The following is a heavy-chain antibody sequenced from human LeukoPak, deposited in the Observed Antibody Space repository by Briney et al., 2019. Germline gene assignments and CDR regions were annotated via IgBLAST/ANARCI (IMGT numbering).Heavy chain of an antibody. Sequence: ASVKVSCKASGYTFTGYYMHWVRQAPGQELEWMGWINPNSGGTNYAQKFQGRVTMTRGTSISTAYMELSRLRSDDTAVYYCARDQKLRFLEWLPAPFHAWGQGTLVTVSS. CDR1: GYTFTGYY. J-gene: IGHJ5*02. V-gene: IGHV1-2*02. CDR2: INPNSGGT. D-gene: IGHD3-3*01. CDR3: ARDQKLRFLEWLPAPFHA.